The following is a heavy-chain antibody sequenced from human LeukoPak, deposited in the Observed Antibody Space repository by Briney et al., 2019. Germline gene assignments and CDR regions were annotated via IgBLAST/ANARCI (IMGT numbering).Heavy chain of an antibody. D-gene: IGHD6-19*01. J-gene: IGHJ4*02. V-gene: IGHV3-30*18. CDR1: GFTFRNYG. Sequence: GRSLRLSCAASGFTFRNYGMHWVHQAPGKGLEWVAVISYGGDYKFYADSVKGRFTISRDTSRNTLYLQMNSLRAEDTAVYYCAKADSSDWYNLDFWGQGTLVTVST. CDR2: ISYGGDYK. CDR3: AKADSSDWYNLDF.